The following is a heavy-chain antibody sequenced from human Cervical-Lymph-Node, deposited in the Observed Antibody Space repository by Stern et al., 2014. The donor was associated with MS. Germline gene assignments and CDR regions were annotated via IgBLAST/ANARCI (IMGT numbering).Heavy chain of an antibody. V-gene: IGHV1-69*01. CDR3: VRDQAGVAVY. D-gene: IGHD6-19*01. CDR1: TETFSNSD. CDR2: NIPFFGTA. J-gene: IGHJ4*02. Sequence: VQLVQSGAEVKKPGSSMKVSCKASTETFSNSDINWGRQAAGKGLEWVGGNIPFFGTAKLARKGKDRLRITADVSTSTVTMELSSLRSEDTAVYYCVRDQAGVAVYWGQGSLVTVSS.